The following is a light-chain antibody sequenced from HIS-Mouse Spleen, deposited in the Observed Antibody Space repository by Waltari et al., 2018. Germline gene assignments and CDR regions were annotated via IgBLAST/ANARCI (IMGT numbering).Light chain of an antibody. CDR3: NSRDSSGNHVV. V-gene: IGLV3-19*01. CDR2: GKN. CDR1: SLRSYY. Sequence: SSELTQDPAVSVALGQTVRITCQGDSLRSYYASWYQQKPAQAPVLVIYGKNNPPAGIPDRLSGSRSGNTASLTIAGAQAEDEADYDCNSRDSSGNHVVFGGGTKLTVL. J-gene: IGLJ2*01.